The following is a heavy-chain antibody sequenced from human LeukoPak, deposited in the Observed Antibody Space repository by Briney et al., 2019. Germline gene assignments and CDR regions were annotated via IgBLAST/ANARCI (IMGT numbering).Heavy chain of an antibody. V-gene: IGHV3-74*01. Sequence: HPGGSLRLSCAASGFTFSSYAMSWVRQAPGKGLEWVSRIASDGSSTTYADSVKGRFSISRDNAKNTLYLQMNSLRVEDTAVYYCARGRPHGNDYWGQGTLVTVSS. CDR2: IASDGSST. J-gene: IGHJ4*02. CDR1: GFTFSSYA. D-gene: IGHD4-23*01. CDR3: ARGRPHGNDY.